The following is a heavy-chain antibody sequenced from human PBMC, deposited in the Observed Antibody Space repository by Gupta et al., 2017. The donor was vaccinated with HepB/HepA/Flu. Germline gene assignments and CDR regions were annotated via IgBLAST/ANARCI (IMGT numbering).Heavy chain of an antibody. CDR3: ARGGGGYSNEDFDY. J-gene: IGHJ4*02. Sequence: EVQLVESGGGLVKPGGSLRLSCAASGFTFSSYSMNWVRQAPGKGLGWVSSISSSSSYIYYADSVKGRFTISRDNAKNSLYLQMNSLRAEDTAVYYCARGGGGYSNEDFDYWGQGTLVTVSS. CDR1: GFTFSSYS. V-gene: IGHV3-21*01. D-gene: IGHD4-11*01. CDR2: ISSSSSYI.